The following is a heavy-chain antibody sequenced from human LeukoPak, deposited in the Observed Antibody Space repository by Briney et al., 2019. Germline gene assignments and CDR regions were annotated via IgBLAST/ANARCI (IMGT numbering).Heavy chain of an antibody. CDR1: GFTFSSYS. CDR2: ISSSSSTI. D-gene: IGHD6-19*01. CDR3: ARGIAVAGTE. V-gene: IGHV3-48*01. Sequence: GGSLRLSCAASGFTFSSYSMNWVRQAPGKGLEWVSYISSSSSTIYYADSVKGRFTISRDNAKNSLYLQMNSLRAEDTAVYYCARGIAVAGTEWGQGTLVTVSS. J-gene: IGHJ4*02.